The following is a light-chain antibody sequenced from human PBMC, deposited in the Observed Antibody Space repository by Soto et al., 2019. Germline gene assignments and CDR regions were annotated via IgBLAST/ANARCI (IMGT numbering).Light chain of an antibody. J-gene: IGKJ5*01. CDR3: QQLFDSPIT. CDR1: QSISSW. Sequence: INVSLSPSTLSASVGDRVTITCRASQSISSWLAWYQQKPGKAPKLLIYDASSLESGVPSRFSATVSGTEFSLTITSLQPEDFATYYCQQLFDSPITFGQGTRLEI. V-gene: IGKV1-5*01. CDR2: DAS.